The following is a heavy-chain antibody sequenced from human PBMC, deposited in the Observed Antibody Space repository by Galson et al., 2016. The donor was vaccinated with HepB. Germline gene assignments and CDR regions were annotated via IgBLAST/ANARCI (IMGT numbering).Heavy chain of an antibody. Sequence: SLRLSCAASGFTLSSYAVSWVRQVPGKGLEWVSVISGGNTVYSDSVKGRFTISRDNSKNTLYLQMNTLRAEDTAIYYCAKDRTNTWYFDGMHVWGQGTTVTFSS. CDR1: GFTLSSYA. D-gene: IGHD2-8*01. CDR2: ISGGNT. CDR3: AKDRTNTWYFDGMHV. J-gene: IGHJ6*02. V-gene: IGHV3-23*01.